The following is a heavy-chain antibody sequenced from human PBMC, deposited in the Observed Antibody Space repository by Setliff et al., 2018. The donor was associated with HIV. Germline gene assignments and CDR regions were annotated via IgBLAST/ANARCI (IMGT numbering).Heavy chain of an antibody. Sequence: GASVKVSCKASGYTFTDYTIHWVRQAPGQRLEWMGWINAGNGNTKYPQKFQGRVSITRDTSASKAYLELSSLRSEDTAVYYCARGRLRNYFDYWGQGTLVNVSS. J-gene: IGHJ4*02. CDR3: ARGRLRNYFDY. CDR1: GYTFTDYT. CDR2: INAGNGNT. D-gene: IGHD2-8*01. V-gene: IGHV1-3*01.